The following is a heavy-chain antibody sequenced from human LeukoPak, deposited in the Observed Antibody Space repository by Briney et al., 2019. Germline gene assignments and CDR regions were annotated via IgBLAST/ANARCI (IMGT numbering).Heavy chain of an antibody. CDR3: ARDLYGYYGSGILGS. Sequence: GGSLRLSCAASGFTFSSYAISWVRQAPGKGLEWVSAISKDADATYYIDSVEGRFTISRDNSKDTLSLQMNSLRAEDTAVYYCARDLYGYYGSGILGSWGQGTLVTVSS. V-gene: IGHV3-23*01. J-gene: IGHJ5*02. CDR2: ISKDADAT. CDR1: GFTFSSYA. D-gene: IGHD3-10*01.